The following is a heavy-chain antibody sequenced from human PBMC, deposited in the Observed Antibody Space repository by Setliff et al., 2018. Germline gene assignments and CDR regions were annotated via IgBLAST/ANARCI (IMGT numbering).Heavy chain of an antibody. CDR2: IYYTGTA. D-gene: IGHD3-10*01. V-gene: IGHV4-39*01. CDR1: GDSISSTSYQ. CDR3: ARHEFVGGYYGSVTYRHFDY. Sequence: SETLSLTCTVSGDSISSTSYQWGWVRQPPGKGLEWIGGIYYTGTAYYNPSLKSRVTISVDTSKNQFSLQVTSLAATDTALYFCARHEFVGGYYGSVTYRHFDYWGQGILVTAPQ. J-gene: IGHJ4*02.